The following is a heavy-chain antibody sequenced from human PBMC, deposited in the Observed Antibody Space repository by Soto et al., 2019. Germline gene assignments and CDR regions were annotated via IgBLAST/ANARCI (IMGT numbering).Heavy chain of an antibody. V-gene: IGHV3-73*01. J-gene: IGHJ4*02. CDR3: TAMAGIDY. CDR1: GFTFSGSC. CDR2: IRTKTNNYAT. D-gene: IGHD6-19*01. Sequence: XGCLGLSCAASGFTFSGSCVHWVRQASGKGLEWVGRIRTKTNNYATAYAASVKGRFTISRDDSKNMAYLQMNSLKTEDTDVYSCTAMAGIDYWGQRTLVTVSS.